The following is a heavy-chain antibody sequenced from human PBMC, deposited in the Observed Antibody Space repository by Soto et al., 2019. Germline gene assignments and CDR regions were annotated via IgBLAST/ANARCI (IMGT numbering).Heavy chain of an antibody. D-gene: IGHD6-19*01. CDR1: GGSFSGYF. CDR3: ARGGSSDWQVAFDF. J-gene: IGHJ3*01. Sequence: QLHQQQWGAGLLKPSETLSLTCAVYGGSFSGYFWNWIRQTPGKGLEWIGKVNHNGRNNYNPSLNRRVTLSLDMSKNQTSLKLASVTAADTAVYYCARGGSSDWQVAFDFWGQGTMVTVSS. V-gene: IGHV4-34*02. CDR2: VNHNGRN.